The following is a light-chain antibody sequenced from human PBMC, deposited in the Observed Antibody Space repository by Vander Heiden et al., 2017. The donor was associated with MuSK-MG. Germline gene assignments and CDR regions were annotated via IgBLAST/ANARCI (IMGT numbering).Light chain of an antibody. V-gene: IGKV3-11*01. CDR2: DVS. Sequence: IILSQSPPTLSVSPGDRATLSCRASQSVRNYLAWYQQKRGQPPRLLFYDVSTRATGTTARFSARGAGTDFNLTITTGEPEDFAIYYCQQRTNWPAAYTFGQGTKLQIK. CDR1: QSVRNY. J-gene: IGKJ2*01. CDR3: QQRTNWPAAYT.